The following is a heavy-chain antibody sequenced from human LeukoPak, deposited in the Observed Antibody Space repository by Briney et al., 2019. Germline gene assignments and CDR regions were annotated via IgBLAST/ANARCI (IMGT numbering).Heavy chain of an antibody. Sequence: PGGSLRLSCAAPGFSFSSYEINWVRQAPGKGLEWVSYIGSSGSTVYYADSVKGRFTISRDNSKNTLYLQMNSLRAEDTAVYYCAKSPATTGDWYFDLWGRGTLVTVSS. D-gene: IGHD5-24*01. V-gene: IGHV3-48*03. CDR2: IGSSGSTV. J-gene: IGHJ2*01. CDR3: AKSPATTGDWYFDL. CDR1: GFSFSSYE.